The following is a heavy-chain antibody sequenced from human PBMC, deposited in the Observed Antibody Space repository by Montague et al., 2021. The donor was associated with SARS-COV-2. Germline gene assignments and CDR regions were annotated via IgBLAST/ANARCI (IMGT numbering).Heavy chain of an antibody. CDR2: IYYSGST. J-gene: IGHJ3*02. CDR3: ARVQGITMIVVVIGAFDI. D-gene: IGHD3-22*01. V-gene: IGHV4-31*03. Sequence: TLSLTCTVSGGSISGGGYYWSWIRQHPGNGLEWIGYIYYSGSTYYNPSLKSRVTISVDTSKNQFSLKLSSVTAADTAVYYCARVQGITMIVVVIGAFDIWGQGTMVTVSS. CDR1: GGSISGGGYY.